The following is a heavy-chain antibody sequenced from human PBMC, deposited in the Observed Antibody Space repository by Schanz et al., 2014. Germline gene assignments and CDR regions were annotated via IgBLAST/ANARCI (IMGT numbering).Heavy chain of an antibody. CDR3: AKDRQNRVNRVGYYYGMDV. V-gene: IGHV3-21*01. CDR2: ISSTSTYL. Sequence: EVQLVESGGGLVQPGGSLRLSCAASGFTFSSYSMNWVRQAPGKGLEWVSSISSTSTYLYYADSVKGRFTISRDSARNSLYLQMSSLRAEDTAVYYCAKDRQNRVNRVGYYYGMDVWGQGTTVTVSS. CDR1: GFTFSSYS. D-gene: IGHD3-16*01. J-gene: IGHJ6*02.